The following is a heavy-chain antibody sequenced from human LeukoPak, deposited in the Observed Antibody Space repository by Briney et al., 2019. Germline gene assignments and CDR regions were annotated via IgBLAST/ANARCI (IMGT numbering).Heavy chain of an antibody. CDR1: GYTFTSYA. Sequence: ASVKVSCKASGYTFTSYAIHWVRLAPGQGLEWMGWITPSGGTNYPQKFQGRVAITWDTSITTAYMDLSRLTSDDTAVYYCARDRYGDGFAHLDYWGQGALATVSS. CDR2: ITPSGGT. D-gene: IGHD5-24*01. CDR3: ARDRYGDGFAHLDY. V-gene: IGHV1-2*02. J-gene: IGHJ4*02.